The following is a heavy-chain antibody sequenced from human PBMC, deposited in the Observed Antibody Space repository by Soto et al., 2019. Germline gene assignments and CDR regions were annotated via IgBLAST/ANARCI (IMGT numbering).Heavy chain of an antibody. CDR2: IYYSGST. D-gene: IGHD6-19*01. J-gene: IGHJ3*02. V-gene: IGHV4-59*01. Sequence: QVQLQESGPGLVKPSETLSLTCTVSGGSISSYYWSWIRQPPGKGLEWIGYIYYSGSTNYNPSLKSRVTISVDTSKNQFSLKLSSVTAADTAVYYCASFRPGIAVAGTVKNAFDIWGQGTMVTVSS. CDR1: GGSISSYY. CDR3: ASFRPGIAVAGTVKNAFDI.